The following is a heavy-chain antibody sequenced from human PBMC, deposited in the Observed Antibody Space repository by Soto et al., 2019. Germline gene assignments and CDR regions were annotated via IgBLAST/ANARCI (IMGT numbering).Heavy chain of an antibody. CDR1: GGSISSYY. CDR3: ARYSCYDPYYFDY. D-gene: IGHD5-12*01. Sequence: QVQLQESGPGLVKPSETLSLTCTVSGGSISSYYWSWIRQPPGKGLEWIGYIYYSGSTNYNTSLKSRVTISVDTSKNQFSLTPGSVTAADTAVCYCARYSCYDPYYFDYWGQGTLVTVSS. CDR2: IYYSGST. V-gene: IGHV4-59*08. J-gene: IGHJ4*02.